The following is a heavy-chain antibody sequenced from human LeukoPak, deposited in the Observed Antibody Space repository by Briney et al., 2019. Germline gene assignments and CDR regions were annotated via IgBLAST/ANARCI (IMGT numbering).Heavy chain of an antibody. CDR1: GGTFSSYA. Sequence: WASVKVSCKASGGTFSSYAISWVRQAPGQGLEWMGGIIPIFGTANYAQKFQGRVTITADESTSTAYMELSSLRSEDTAVYYCASQNPAAVALDIWGQGTLLTVSS. CDR3: ASQNPAAVALDI. D-gene: IGHD2-15*01. CDR2: IIPIFGTA. V-gene: IGHV1-69*01. J-gene: IGHJ3*02.